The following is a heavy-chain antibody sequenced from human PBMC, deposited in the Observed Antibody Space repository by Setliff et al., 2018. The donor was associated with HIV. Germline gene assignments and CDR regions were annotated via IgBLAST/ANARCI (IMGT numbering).Heavy chain of an antibody. CDR1: GGSISSYC. Sequence: KPSETLSLTCTVSGGSISSYCWNWIRQSPGRGLEWIGFIFSSGSTKYNPSLQSRVTMSIDTSKNQFSLKPTSVTAADTAVYYCARRIDNSGSFPDKNWFDTWGQGSLVTVSS. D-gene: IGHD3-10*01. CDR2: IFSSGST. CDR3: ARRIDNSGSFPDKNWFDT. J-gene: IGHJ5*02. V-gene: IGHV4-4*09.